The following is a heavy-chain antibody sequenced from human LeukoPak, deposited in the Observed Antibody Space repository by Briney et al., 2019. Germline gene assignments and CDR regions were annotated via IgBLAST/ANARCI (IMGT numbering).Heavy chain of an antibody. CDR2: TSYDGTNK. CDR3: ARKSLWFNYYDC. CDR1: GFTFTSYT. D-gene: IGHD3-10*01. J-gene: IGHJ4*02. Sequence: GGSLRLSCAASGFTFTSYTMLWQRQAPGKALVGVAPTSYDGTNKYYADSVKGRFTISRDNSNNTLYLQMNSLRPEDTAVYFCARKSLWFNYYDCWGQGMLVTVSS. V-gene: IGHV3-30*04.